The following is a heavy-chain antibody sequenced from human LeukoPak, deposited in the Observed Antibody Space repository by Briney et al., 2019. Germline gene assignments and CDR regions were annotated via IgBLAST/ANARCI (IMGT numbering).Heavy chain of an antibody. Sequence: GGSLRLSCAASGFIVSSNYMSWVRQAPGKGLEWVSVIYSGGSTYYADSVKGRFTISGDNSKNTLYLQMNGLRAEDTAVYYCAKDGAAAGTHPYYYYGMDVWGQGATVTVSS. V-gene: IGHV3-53*05. CDR1: GFIVSSNY. J-gene: IGHJ6*02. D-gene: IGHD6-13*01. CDR2: IYSGGST. CDR3: AKDGAAAGTHPYYYYGMDV.